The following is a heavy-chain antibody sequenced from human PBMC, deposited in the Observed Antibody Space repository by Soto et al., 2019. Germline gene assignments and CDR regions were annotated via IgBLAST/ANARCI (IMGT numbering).Heavy chain of an antibody. Sequence: QVQLVQSGAEVKKPGSSVKVSCKASGGTFSSYTISWVRQAPGQGLEWVGRIIPIHGIANYAPKFQGRVTITADQSTSTAYMELSSLRSEDTAVYYCARVRNGWFDPWGQGTLVTVSS. CDR2: IIPIHGIA. CDR3: ARVRNGWFDP. J-gene: IGHJ5*02. CDR1: GGTFSSYT. V-gene: IGHV1-69*02. D-gene: IGHD2-8*01.